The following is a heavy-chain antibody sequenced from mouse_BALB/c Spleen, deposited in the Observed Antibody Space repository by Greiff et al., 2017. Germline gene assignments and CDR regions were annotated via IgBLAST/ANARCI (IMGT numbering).Heavy chain of an antibody. CDR2: IWGDGST. V-gene: IGHV2-6-7*01. Sequence: QVQLKESGPGLVAPSQSLSITCTVSGFSLTGYGVNWVRQPPGKGLEWLGMIWGDGSTDYNSALKSRLSISKDNSKSQVFLKMNSLQTDDTARYYCARDQRDGTFWFAYWGQGTLVTVSA. CDR3: ARDQRDGTFWFAY. J-gene: IGHJ3*01. D-gene: IGHD2-1*01. CDR1: GFSLTGYG.